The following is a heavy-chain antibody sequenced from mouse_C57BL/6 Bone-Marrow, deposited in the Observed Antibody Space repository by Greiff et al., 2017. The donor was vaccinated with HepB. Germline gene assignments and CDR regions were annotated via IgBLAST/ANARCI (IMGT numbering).Heavy chain of an antibody. CDR1: GYTFTDYY. Sequence: VQLQQSGAELVRPGASVKLSCKASGYTFTDYYINWVKQRPGQGLEWIARIYPGSGNTYYNEKFKGKATLTAEKSSSTAYMQLSSLTSEDSAVYFCHGSSYPYAMDYWGQGTSVTVSS. CDR2: IYPGSGNT. V-gene: IGHV1-76*01. J-gene: IGHJ4*01. D-gene: IGHD1-1*01. CDR3: HGSSYPYAMDY.